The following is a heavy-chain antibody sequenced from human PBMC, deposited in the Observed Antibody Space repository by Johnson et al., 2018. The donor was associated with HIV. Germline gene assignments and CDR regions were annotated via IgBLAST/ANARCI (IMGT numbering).Heavy chain of an antibody. J-gene: IGHJ3*01. CDR1: GFTFSTYG. Sequence: VQLVESGGGLIQPGGSLRMSCVASGFTFSTYGMTWVRQAPGKGLEWVSAISGTGGTTYYADSVRGRFSISRDKSKDTLYLQMNGLRPEDTAVYYCAKDEAQTLASAGRDAFDFWGQGTAVTV. D-gene: IGHD6-13*01. CDR2: ISGTGGTT. CDR3: AKDEAQTLASAGRDAFDF. V-gene: IGHV3-23*04.